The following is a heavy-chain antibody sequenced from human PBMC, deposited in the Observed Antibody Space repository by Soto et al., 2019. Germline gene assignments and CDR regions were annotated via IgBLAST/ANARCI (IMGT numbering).Heavy chain of an antibody. Sequence: EVQLVESGGGLVQPGRSLRLSCAASGFTFDDYAMHWVRQAPGKGLEWVSGISWNSGSIGYADSVKGRFTISRDNAKNSLYLQMNSLRAEDTALYYCAKDMRGELHGGFQCLDYWGRRTLVAVCS. V-gene: IGHV3-9*01. D-gene: IGHD1-26*01. CDR2: ISWNSGSI. CDR1: GFTFDDYA. CDR3: AKDMRGELHGGFQCLDY. J-gene: IGHJ4*02.